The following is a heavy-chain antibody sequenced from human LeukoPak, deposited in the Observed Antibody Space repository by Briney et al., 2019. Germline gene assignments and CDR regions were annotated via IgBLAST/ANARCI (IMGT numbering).Heavy chain of an antibody. CDR3: ARGRRIAALPGYYYYYYMDV. D-gene: IGHD6-6*01. J-gene: IGHJ6*03. CDR1: GYTFASYY. V-gene: IGHV1-46*01. Sequence: GASVKVSCKASGYTFASYYMHWVRQAPGQGLEWMGIISPSGGSTRYAQKFQGRVTMTRDTSISTAYMELSRLRSDDTAVYYCARGRRIAALPGYYYYYYMDVWGKGTTVTVSS. CDR2: ISPSGGST.